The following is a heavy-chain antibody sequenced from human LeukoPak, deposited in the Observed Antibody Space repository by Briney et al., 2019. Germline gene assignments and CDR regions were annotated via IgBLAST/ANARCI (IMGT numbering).Heavy chain of an antibody. CDR2: IYTSRST. V-gene: IGHV4-61*02. Sequence: SETLSLTCTVSGGSISSGSYYWSWIRQPAGKGLEWIGRIYTSRSTNYNPSLKSRVTISVDTSKNQFSLKLSSVTAADTAVYYCARVGSSLWFGELWGQGTMVTVSS. CDR3: ARVGSSLWFGEL. D-gene: IGHD3-10*01. CDR1: GGSISSGSYY. J-gene: IGHJ3*01.